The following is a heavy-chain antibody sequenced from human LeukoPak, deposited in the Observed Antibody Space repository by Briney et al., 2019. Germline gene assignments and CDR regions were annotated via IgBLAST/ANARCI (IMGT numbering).Heavy chain of an antibody. V-gene: IGHV4-39*01. CDR1: GGSISSSSYY. J-gene: IGHJ4*02. D-gene: IGHD3-22*01. Sequence: SETLSLTCTVSGGSISSSSYYWGWIRQPPGKGLEWIGSIYYSGSTYYNPSLKSRVTISVDTSKNQFSLKLSSVTAADTAVYYCARTPAYYYDSSGYYDYWGQGTLVTVSS. CDR3: ARTPAYYYDSSGYYDY. CDR2: IYYSGST.